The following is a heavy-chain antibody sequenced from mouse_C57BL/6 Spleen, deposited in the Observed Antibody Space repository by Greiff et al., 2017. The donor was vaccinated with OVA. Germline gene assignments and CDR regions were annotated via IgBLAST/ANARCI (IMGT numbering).Heavy chain of an antibody. D-gene: IGHD1-1*01. V-gene: IGHV1-80*01. J-gene: IGHJ2*01. CDR1: GYAFSSYW. CDR3: ARRGGSVYFDY. Sequence: QVHVKQSGAELVKPGASVKISCKASGYAFSSYWMNWVKQRPGKGLEWIGQIYPGDGDTNYNGKFKGKATLTADKSSSTAYMQLSSLTSEDSAVYFCARRGGSVYFDYWGQGTTLTVSS. CDR2: IYPGDGDT.